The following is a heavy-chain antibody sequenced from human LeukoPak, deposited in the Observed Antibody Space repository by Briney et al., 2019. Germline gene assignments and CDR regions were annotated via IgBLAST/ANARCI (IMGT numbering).Heavy chain of an antibody. V-gene: IGHV3-48*01. CDR2: ISSSSSTI. Sequence: GGSLRLSCAASGFTFSSYSVNWVRRARGKGLEWFSYISSSSSTIYYADSVKGRFTISRDNAKNSLFLQMNSLRAEDMAVYYCARDRSRGLLDAFDIWGQGTMVTVSS. CDR3: ARDRSRGLLDAFDI. CDR1: GFTFSSYS. J-gene: IGHJ3*02. D-gene: IGHD5-18*01.